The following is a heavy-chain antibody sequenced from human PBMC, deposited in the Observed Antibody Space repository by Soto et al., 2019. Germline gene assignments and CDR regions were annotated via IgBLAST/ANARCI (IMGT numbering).Heavy chain of an antibody. D-gene: IGHD6-19*01. CDR2: IYYSGST. J-gene: IGHJ4*02. CDR1: GGSISSGGYY. V-gene: IGHV4-31*03. Sequence: PSETLSLTCTVSGGSISSGGYYWSWIRQHPGKGLEWIGYIYYSGSTYYNPSLKSRVTISVDTSKNQFSLKLSSVTAADTAVYYCARGGSASGWYLGYWGQGALVTVSS. CDR3: ARGGSASGWYLGY.